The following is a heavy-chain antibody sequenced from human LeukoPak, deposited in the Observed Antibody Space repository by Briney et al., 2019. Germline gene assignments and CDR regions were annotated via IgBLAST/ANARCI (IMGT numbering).Heavy chain of an antibody. J-gene: IGHJ4*02. D-gene: IGHD6-19*01. CDR2: ISSGSRYT. CDR3: ATDVRDEYSSGWYPVGY. V-gene: IGHV3-21*01. CDR1: GLPFRSFS. Sequence: GSLRLSCAASGLPFRSFSMNWVRQAPGKGLEWVSSISSGSRYTYYADSVKGRFTISRDNAKNSLYLQMNSLRAEDTAVYYCATDVRDEYSSGWYPVGYWGQGTLVTVSS.